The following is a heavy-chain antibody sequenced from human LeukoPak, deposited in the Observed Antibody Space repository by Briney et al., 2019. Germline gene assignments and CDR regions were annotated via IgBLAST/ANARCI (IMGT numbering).Heavy chain of an antibody. Sequence: ASVKVSCKASGYTFTSYDINWGREATGQGLEWMGWINPNSGNTGYAQKVQGRVTMTRNTSISTAYMELSSLRSEDTAVYYCVAQGYNWNAYESLGYFDYWGQGTLVTVSS. J-gene: IGHJ4*02. V-gene: IGHV1-8*01. CDR1: GYTFTSYD. CDR3: VAQGYNWNAYESLGYFDY. D-gene: IGHD1-20*01. CDR2: INPNSGNT.